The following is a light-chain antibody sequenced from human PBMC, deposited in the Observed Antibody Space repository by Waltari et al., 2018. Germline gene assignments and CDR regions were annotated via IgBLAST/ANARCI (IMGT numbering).Light chain of an antibody. CDR2: DAS. CDR3: QQYENLPLT. V-gene: IGKV1-33*01. CDR1: QDINNY. J-gene: IGKJ5*01. Sequence: DIQMTQTPSSLSASVGHRVTISCQASQDINNYLNWYQQKPGKAPKLLIYDASNLEIGVPSRFSGGGSGTDFTFIITSLQPEDIATYYCQQYENLPLTFGQGTRLEI.